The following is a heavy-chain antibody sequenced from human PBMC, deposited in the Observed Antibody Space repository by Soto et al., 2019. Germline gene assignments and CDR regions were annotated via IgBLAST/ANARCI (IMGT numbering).Heavy chain of an antibody. J-gene: IGHJ4*02. CDR3: ARAITTAGGY. V-gene: IGHV3-7*05. Sequence: EVQLVESGGGLVQPGGSLRLSCVASGFTFSTYWMTWVRQAPGKGLEWVASINQDGSEIYYVDSVKGRFTISRDNAKNSLYLQMNSLRAEDTAVYYCARAITTAGGYCGQGTLVTVSS. CDR1: GFTFSTYW. CDR2: INQDGSEI. D-gene: IGHD6-25*01.